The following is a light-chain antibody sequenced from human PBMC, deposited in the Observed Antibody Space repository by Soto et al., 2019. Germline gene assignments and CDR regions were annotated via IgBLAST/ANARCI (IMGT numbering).Light chain of an antibody. CDR3: SSFTSSSTLV. J-gene: IGLJ1*01. Sequence: LTQPASVSGSPGQSITISCTGTSSDVGGYNYVSWYQHHPGKAPKLMIYEVTNRPSGVSNRFSGSKSGNTASLTISGLQAEDAADYYCSSFTSSSTLVFGTGAQVTVL. CDR2: EVT. V-gene: IGLV2-14*01. CDR1: SSDVGGYNY.